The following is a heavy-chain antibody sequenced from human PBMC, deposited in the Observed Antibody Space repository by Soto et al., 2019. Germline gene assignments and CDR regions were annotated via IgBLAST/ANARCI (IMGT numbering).Heavy chain of an antibody. V-gene: IGHV3-23*01. CDR1: GFTFSSYA. CDR2: VSVCGGST. CDR3: AKPPDYNWNDY. Sequence: PGGSLRLSCAASGFTFSSYAMSWVRQAPGKGLEWISAVSVCGGSTYYADSVKGRFTISRDNSKDTLYLQMNNLRAEDTAVYYCAKPPDYNWNDYWGQGTLVTVSS. D-gene: IGHD1-20*01. J-gene: IGHJ4*02.